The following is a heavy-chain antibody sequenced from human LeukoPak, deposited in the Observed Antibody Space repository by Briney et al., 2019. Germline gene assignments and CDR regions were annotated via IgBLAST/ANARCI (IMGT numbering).Heavy chain of an antibody. D-gene: IGHD6-19*01. CDR2: IYYSGST. CDR1: GFTFSSYW. CDR3: AREDSSGWYLGAFDI. J-gene: IGHJ3*02. V-gene: IGHV4-39*07. Sequence: GSLRLSCAASGFTFSSYWMSWVRQPPGKGLEWIGSIYYSGSTYYNPSLKSRVTISVDTSKNQFSLKLSSVTAADTAVYYCAREDSSGWYLGAFDIWGQGTMVTVSS.